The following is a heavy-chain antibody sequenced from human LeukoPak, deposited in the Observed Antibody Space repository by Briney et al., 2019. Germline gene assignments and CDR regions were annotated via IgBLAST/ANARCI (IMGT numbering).Heavy chain of an antibody. J-gene: IGHJ3*02. D-gene: IGHD3-10*01. CDR3: AKAYTMVRGVSDAFDI. CDR2: ISSSSSYI. Sequence: GGSLRLSCAASGFTFSSYSMNWVRQAPGKGLEWVSSISSSSSYIYYADSVKGRFTISRDNAKNSLYLQMNSLRAEDTAVYYCAKAYTMVRGVSDAFDIWGQGTMLTVSS. CDR1: GFTFSSYS. V-gene: IGHV3-21*01.